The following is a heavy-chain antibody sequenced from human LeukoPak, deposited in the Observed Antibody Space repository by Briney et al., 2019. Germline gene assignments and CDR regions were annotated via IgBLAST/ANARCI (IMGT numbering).Heavy chain of an antibody. CDR1: GYTFTSYY. Sequence: ASVKVPCKASGYTFTSYYLHWVRQAPGQGLEWMGWISAYNGNTNYAQKLQGRVTMTTDTSTSTAYMELRSLRSDDTAVYYCARVDGYNPIPSDYWGQGTLVTVSS. D-gene: IGHD5-24*01. CDR3: ARVDGYNPIPSDY. J-gene: IGHJ4*02. CDR2: ISAYNGNT. V-gene: IGHV1-18*04.